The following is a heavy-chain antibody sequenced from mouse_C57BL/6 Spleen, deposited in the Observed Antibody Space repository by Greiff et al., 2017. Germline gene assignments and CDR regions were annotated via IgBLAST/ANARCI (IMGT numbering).Heavy chain of an antibody. Sequence: EVKLVESGGGLVKPGGSLKLSCAASGFTFSSYAMSWVRQTPEKRLEWVATISDGGSYTYYPDNVKGRFTISRANAKNNLYLQMSHLKSEDTAMYYCARSPYGNYPHFDYWGQGTTLTVSS. CDR1: GFTFSSYA. D-gene: IGHD2-1*01. CDR3: ARSPYGNYPHFDY. CDR2: ISDGGSYT. J-gene: IGHJ2*01. V-gene: IGHV5-4*03.